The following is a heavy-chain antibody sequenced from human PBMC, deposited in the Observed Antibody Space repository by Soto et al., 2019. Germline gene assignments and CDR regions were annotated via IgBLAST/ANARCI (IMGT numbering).Heavy chain of an antibody. J-gene: IGHJ4*02. CDR3: ARGRYGDY. CDR1: GYTFTTYG. D-gene: IGHD1-1*01. Sequence: QVHLVQSGAEVKKPGASVKVSCKGSGYTFTTYGITWVRQAPGQGLEWMGWISAHNGNTNYAQKLQGRVTVPRDTSTSTDYMELRSLRSDDTAVYYCARGRYGDYWDQGALVTVSS. CDR2: ISAHNGNT. V-gene: IGHV1-18*01.